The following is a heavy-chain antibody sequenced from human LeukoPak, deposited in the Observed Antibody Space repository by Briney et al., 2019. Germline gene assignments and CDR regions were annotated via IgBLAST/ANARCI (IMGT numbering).Heavy chain of an antibody. D-gene: IGHD6-13*01. CDR1: GYTFTSYG. J-gene: IGHJ5*02. CDR2: FSAYNGNT. CDR3: AREATGGIAAAGRVNWFDP. V-gene: IGHV1-18*04. Sequence: ASVKVSCKASGYTFTSYGISRVRQAPGQGLEWMGWFSAYNGNTNYTQKLQGRVTMTTDTSTSTAYMELRSLRSDDTAVYYCAREATGGIAAAGRVNWFDPWGQGTLVTVSS.